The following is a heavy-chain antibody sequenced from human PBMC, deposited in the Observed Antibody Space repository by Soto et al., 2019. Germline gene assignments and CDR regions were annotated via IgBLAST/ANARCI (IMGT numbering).Heavy chain of an antibody. V-gene: IGHV2-5*02. CDR3: AHSPCSGGTCYLFDY. D-gene: IGHD2-15*01. CDR1: GFSLSTSGVG. CDR2: IYWDDVQ. Sequence: QITLKESGPPLVKPTQTLTLTCTISGFSLSTSGVGVGWIRQPPGKALEWLALIYWDDVQRYSPSLKTRLTITKDPSRNQVVLTMTNMDPVDTATYYCAHSPCSGGTCYLFDYWGQGMLVTVSS. J-gene: IGHJ4*02.